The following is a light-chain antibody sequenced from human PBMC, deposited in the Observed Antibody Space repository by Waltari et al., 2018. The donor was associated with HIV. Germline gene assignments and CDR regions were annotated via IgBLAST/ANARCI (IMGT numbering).Light chain of an antibody. CDR2: TTS. CDR1: QGITTS. V-gene: IGKV1-8*01. J-gene: IGKJ3*01. Sequence: ALRMTPSPSSFSASVGDRVTITCRASQGITTSLAWYQQQPGGAPRLLIHTTSTLESGVPSRFSGSGSGTEFTLTISCLQSEDVATYYCHQYHDFPFTFGPGTKVDIK. CDR3: HQYHDFPFT.